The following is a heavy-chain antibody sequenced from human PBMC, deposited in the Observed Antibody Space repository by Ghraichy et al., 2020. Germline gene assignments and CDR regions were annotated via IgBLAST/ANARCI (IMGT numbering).Heavy chain of an antibody. CDR1: GGSISSSSYY. D-gene: IGHD5-12*01. V-gene: IGHV4-39*01. Sequence: SETLSLTCTVSGGSISSSSYYWGWIRQPPGKGLEWIGSIYYSGSTYYNPSLKSRVTISVDTSKNQFSLKLSSVTAADTAVYYCASQYSGYAGAWFDPWGQGTLVTVSS. CDR2: IYYSGST. CDR3: ASQYSGYAGAWFDP. J-gene: IGHJ5*02.